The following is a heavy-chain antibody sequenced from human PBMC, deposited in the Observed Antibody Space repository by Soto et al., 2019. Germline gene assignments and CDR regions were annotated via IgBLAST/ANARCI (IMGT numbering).Heavy chain of an antibody. D-gene: IGHD3-3*01. V-gene: IGHV1-69*13. J-gene: IGHJ6*02. CDR2: IIPIFGTA. Sequence: SVKVSCKASGGTFSSYAISWVRQAPGQGLEWMGGIIPIFGTANYAQKFQGRVTITADESTSTAYMELSSLRSEDTAVYYCARVYPLEISYYYYGMDVWGQGTTVTVSS. CDR3: ARVYPLEISYYYYGMDV. CDR1: GGTFSSYA.